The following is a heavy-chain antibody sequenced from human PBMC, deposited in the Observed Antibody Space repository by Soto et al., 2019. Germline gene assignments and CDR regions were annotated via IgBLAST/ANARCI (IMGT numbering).Heavy chain of an antibody. CDR1: GYTFTNYY. Sequence: QVQLVQSGAEVKKPGASVKVSCKASGYTFTNYYMHWVRQAPGQGPEWMAIIDPRAGSTSNAQKFQGRVTLTWDTSTTTVYMDLSSLRSEDTAVYYCARAPNYGGSPSHLDSWGQGTLVTVSS. D-gene: IGHD4-17*01. CDR3: ARAPNYGGSPSHLDS. CDR2: IDPRAGST. J-gene: IGHJ4*02. V-gene: IGHV1-46*01.